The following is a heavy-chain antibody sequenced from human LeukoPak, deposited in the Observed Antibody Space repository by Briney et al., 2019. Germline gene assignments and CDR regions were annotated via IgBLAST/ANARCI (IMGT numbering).Heavy chain of an antibody. Sequence: SETLSITCTVSGGSISSYYWSWIRQPPGNGLEWIGYIYYSGSTNYNPSLKSRVTISVDTSKNQFSLKLSSVTAADTAVYYCARVLRYCSSTSCYSYFDYWGQGTLVTVSS. D-gene: IGHD2-2*01. CDR3: ARVLRYCSSTSCYSYFDY. CDR2: IYYSGST. J-gene: IGHJ4*02. CDR1: GGSISSYY. V-gene: IGHV4-59*01.